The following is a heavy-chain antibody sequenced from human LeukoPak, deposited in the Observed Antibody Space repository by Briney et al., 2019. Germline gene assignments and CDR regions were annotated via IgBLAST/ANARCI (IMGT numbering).Heavy chain of an antibody. CDR2: INHSGST. J-gene: IGHJ4*02. V-gene: IGHV4-34*01. CDR3: ASVGYCSGGSCPARYYFDY. Sequence: PSETLSLTCAVYGGSFSGYYWNWIRQPPGKGLEWIGEINHSGSTNYNPSLKSRVTISVDTSKNQFSLKLSSVTAADTAVYYCASVGYCSGGSCPARYYFDYWGQGTLVTVSS. CDR1: GGSFSGYY. D-gene: IGHD2-15*01.